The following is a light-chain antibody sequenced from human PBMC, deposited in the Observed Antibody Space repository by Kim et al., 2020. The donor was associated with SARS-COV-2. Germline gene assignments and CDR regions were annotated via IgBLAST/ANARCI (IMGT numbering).Light chain of an antibody. CDR3: QSYDSSLSGSI. CDR1: SSNIGAGYD. J-gene: IGLJ2*01. Sequence: QSVIISCTGSSSNIGAGYDVHWYQQLPGTAPKLLIYGNNNRPSGVPDRFSGSKSGTSASLAITGLQAEDEADYYCQSYDSSLSGSIFGGGTQLTVL. CDR2: GNN. V-gene: IGLV1-40*01.